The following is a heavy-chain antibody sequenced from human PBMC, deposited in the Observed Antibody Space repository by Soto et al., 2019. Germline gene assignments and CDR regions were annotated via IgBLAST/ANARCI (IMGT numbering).Heavy chain of an antibody. CDR1: GFTFSSYA. Sequence: PGGSLRLSCAASGFTFSSYAMSWVRQAPGKGLEWVSAISGSGGSTYYADSVKGRFTISRDNSKNTLYLQMNSLRAEDTAVYYCAKETYYDFWSGYDFDYWGQGTLVTVSS. V-gene: IGHV3-23*01. D-gene: IGHD3-3*01. CDR2: ISGSGGST. CDR3: AKETYYDFWSGYDFDY. J-gene: IGHJ4*02.